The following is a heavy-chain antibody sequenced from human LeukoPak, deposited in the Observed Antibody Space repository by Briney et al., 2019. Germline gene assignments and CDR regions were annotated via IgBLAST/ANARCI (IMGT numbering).Heavy chain of an antibody. J-gene: IGHJ4*02. CDR3: ARDRVSGYYSYDY. CDR2: IIPIFGTA. D-gene: IGHD3-22*01. Sequence: SVKVSCKASGGTFSSYAISWVRQAPGQGLEWMGRIIPIFGTANYAQKFQGRVTITTDESTSTAYMELSSLRSEVAAVYYCARDRVSGYYSYDYWGQGTLVTVSS. CDR1: GGTFSSYA. V-gene: IGHV1-69*05.